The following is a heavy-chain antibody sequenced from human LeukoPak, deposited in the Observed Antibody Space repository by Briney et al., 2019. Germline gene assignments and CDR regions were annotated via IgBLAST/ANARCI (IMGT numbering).Heavy chain of an antibody. D-gene: IGHD2-21*02. J-gene: IGHJ4*02. CDR1: GFTFSSYS. V-gene: IGHV3-48*01. CDR2: ISSSSSTI. CDR3: ARDYCGGDCRYDY. Sequence: PGGSLRLSCAASGFTFSSYSMNWVRQAPGKGLEWVSYISSSSSTIYYADSVKGRFTISRDNAKNSLYLQMNSLRAEDTAVYYCARDYCGGDCRYDYWGQGTLVTVSS.